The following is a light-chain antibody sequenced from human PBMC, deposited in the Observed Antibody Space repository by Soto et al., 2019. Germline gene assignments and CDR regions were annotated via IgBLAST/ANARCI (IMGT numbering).Light chain of an antibody. J-gene: IGKJ5*01. V-gene: IGKV3-11*01. CDR1: RSISTY. CDR2: DAS. Sequence: EIVLTQSPATLSLSPGERAALSCRASRSISTYLAWYQHKPDQAPRLLIYDASNRATGIPARFSGSGSGTDFTLTISSLEPEDSAVYYCQQRSNWPPITFGQGTRLEIK. CDR3: QQRSNWPPIT.